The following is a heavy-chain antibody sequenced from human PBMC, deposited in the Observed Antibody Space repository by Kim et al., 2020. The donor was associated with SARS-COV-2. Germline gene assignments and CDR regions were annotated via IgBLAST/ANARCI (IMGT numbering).Heavy chain of an antibody. D-gene: IGHD3-16*01. Sequence: GGSLRLSCATSGFTFSAYDMNWVRQAPGKGLEWLSFITKSSTTIYYADSVKGRFTISRDNAKNSLYLQMNSLRDEDTALYYCVRDRMGGAFDMWGQGTMVTASS. V-gene: IGHV3-48*02. CDR3: VRDRMGGAFDM. CDR1: GFTFSAYD. CDR2: ITKSSTTI. J-gene: IGHJ3*02.